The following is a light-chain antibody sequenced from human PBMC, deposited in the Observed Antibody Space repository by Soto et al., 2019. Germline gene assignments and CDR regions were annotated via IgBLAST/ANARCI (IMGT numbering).Light chain of an antibody. CDR1: QSFRGL. CDR3: QQRHMWPIT. CDR2: DAY. Sequence: ELTPSPVTLSLSPGERATPSLWASQSFRGLLAWYQQKPGQAPRLLIYDAYNRATGIPPRFSGSGSGTDFTLTISSLEPEDSAVYYCQQRHMWPITFGQGTRLEIK. J-gene: IGKJ5*01. V-gene: IGKV3-11*01.